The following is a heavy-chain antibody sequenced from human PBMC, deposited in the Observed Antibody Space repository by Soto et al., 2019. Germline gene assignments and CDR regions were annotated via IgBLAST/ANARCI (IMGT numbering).Heavy chain of an antibody. D-gene: IGHD4-17*01. CDR3: ARGGVDYGNYPSDNWFDP. CDR1: GFTFSDYY. Sequence: QVQLVESGGGLVKPGGSLRLSCAATGFTFSDYYMSWIRQAPGKGLEWVSYITSSSSYTNYADSVKGRFTISRDNAKNSLSLQMNSLRVEDTAVYYCARGGVDYGNYPSDNWFDPWGQGTLVTVSS. CDR2: ITSSSSYT. J-gene: IGHJ5*02. V-gene: IGHV3-11*05.